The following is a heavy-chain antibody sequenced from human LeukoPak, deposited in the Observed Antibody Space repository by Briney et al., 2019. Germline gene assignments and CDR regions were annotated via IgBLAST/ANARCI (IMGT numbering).Heavy chain of an antibody. CDR2: ISSNGGIT. V-gene: IGHV3-64*01. CDR3: ARAESYYYGMDV. J-gene: IGHJ6*02. CDR1: GFTFSSYA. Sequence: GGSLRLSCAASGFTFSSYAMHWVRPAPGNGLEYVSAISSNGGITYYANSVKGRFTISRDNSKNTLYLQRGSLRAEDMAVYYCARAESYYYGMDVWGQGTTVTVSS.